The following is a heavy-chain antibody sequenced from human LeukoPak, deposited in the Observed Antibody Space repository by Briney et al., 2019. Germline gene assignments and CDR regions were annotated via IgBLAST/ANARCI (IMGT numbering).Heavy chain of an antibody. V-gene: IGHV4-59*01. Sequence: SETLSLTCTVSGGSISSYYWSWIRQPPGKGLEWIGYIYYSGSTNYNPSLKSRVTISVDTSKNQFSLKLSSVTAADTAVYYCARVKRYYYGMDVWGQGTMVTVSS. CDR1: GGSISSYY. CDR2: IYYSGST. J-gene: IGHJ6*02. CDR3: ARVKRYYYGMDV.